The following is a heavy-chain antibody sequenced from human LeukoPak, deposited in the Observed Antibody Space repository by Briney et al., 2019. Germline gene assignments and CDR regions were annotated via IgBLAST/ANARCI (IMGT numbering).Heavy chain of an antibody. V-gene: IGHV3-21*01. J-gene: IGHJ3*02. D-gene: IGHD6-13*01. CDR2: ISSSSSYI. CDR3: ARVRAAAGTGAFDI. CDR1: GFTFSSYS. Sequence: GGSLRLSCAASGFTFSSYSMNWVRQAPGKGLEWVSSISSSSSYIHYADSVKGRFTISRDNAKNSLYLQMNSLRAEDTAVYYCARVRAAAGTGAFDIWGQGTMVTVSS.